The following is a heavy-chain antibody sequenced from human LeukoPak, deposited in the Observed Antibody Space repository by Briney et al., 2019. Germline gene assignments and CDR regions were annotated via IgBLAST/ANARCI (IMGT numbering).Heavy chain of an antibody. D-gene: IGHD4-17*01. CDR2: INSDGSST. Sequence: AGSLRLSCAASGFTFSSYWMHWVPQAPGQERVWVSRINSDGSSTSYADSVKGRCTISTDNAKNTLYLQMNSLRAEDTAVYYCARDHYGAPDVGGQGTLVTVSS. V-gene: IGHV3-74*01. CDR3: ARDHYGAPDV. CDR1: GFTFSSYW. J-gene: IGHJ4*02.